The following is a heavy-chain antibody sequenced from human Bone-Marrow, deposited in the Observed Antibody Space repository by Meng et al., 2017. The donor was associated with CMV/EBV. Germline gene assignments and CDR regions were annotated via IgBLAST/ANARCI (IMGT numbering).Heavy chain of an antibody. CDR1: GYTLTELS. D-gene: IGHD6-19*01. J-gene: IGHJ4*02. V-gene: IGHV1-2*02. Sequence: QVQLVQSGAEVKKPGASVKVSCKVSGYTLTELSMHWVRQAPGQGLEWMGWVNSNNDATNYARKFQGRVSMTRDTSISTAHMELSRLMSDDTAVYYCVRSSGWSLFDYWGQGTLVTVSS. CDR3: VRSSGWSLFDY. CDR2: VNSNNDAT.